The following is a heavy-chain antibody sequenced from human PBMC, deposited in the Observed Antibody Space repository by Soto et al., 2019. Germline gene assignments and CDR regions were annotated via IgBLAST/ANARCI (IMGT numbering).Heavy chain of an antibody. CDR3: ARGLRTGNYGMDV. V-gene: IGHV1-69*13. Sequence: SVMGSFSASGGTSENCAVIWVRQAPGQGLEWMGGIIPMFETVNYAQRFQGRLTIAADESTSTAYMELTSLTSADTAIYFCARGLRTGNYGMDVWGQGTTVNV. CDR1: GGTSENCA. J-gene: IGHJ6*02. D-gene: IGHD2-15*01. CDR2: IIPMFETV.